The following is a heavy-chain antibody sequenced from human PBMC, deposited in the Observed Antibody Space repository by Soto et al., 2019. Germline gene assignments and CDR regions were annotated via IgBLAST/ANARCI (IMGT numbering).Heavy chain of an antibody. CDR1: GVYISSSAYY. J-gene: IGHJ4*02. D-gene: IGHD1-26*01. CDR3: ACWRFNGRWTKFDY. Sequence: QVQLQESGPGLLKPSQTLSLTCTVSGVYISSSAYYWSWIRQPPGKGLEWIGNIYYNGSTYFTPSLKSGVTKSLERSKNQLSLPLGSGTAAETAVYYWACWRFNGRWTKFDYWGRGTLVSVSS. CDR2: IYYNGST. V-gene: IGHV4-31*03.